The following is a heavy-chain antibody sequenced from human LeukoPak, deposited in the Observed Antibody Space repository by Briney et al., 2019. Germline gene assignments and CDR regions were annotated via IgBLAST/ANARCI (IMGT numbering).Heavy chain of an antibody. J-gene: IGHJ6*02. Sequence: SSETLSLTCTVSGGSMSGFFWTWIRQPPGRELEWIGSIYYSGSSTKYNPSLKSRVTISVDTSKSQFSLNLGSATAADTAVYYCARTSRHFYGSGTNLAPWPAGMDVWGQGTTVTVSS. CDR2: IYYSGSST. CDR1: GGSMSGFF. CDR3: ARTSRHFYGSGTNLAPWPAGMDV. V-gene: IGHV4-59*01. D-gene: IGHD3-10*01.